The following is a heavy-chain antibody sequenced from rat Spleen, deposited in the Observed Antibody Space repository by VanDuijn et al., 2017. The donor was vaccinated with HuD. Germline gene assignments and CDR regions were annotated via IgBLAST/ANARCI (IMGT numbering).Heavy chain of an antibody. CDR3: AKGLNWFAY. V-gene: IGHV5S10*01. J-gene: IGHJ3*01. Sequence: EVQLVESGGGLVQPGRSMKFSCAASGFTFSNYYMAWVRQAPTKGLEWVATIIYDGSRTYYRDSVKGRFTISRDNAKSSLYLQMDSLRSEDTSTYYCAKGLNWFAYWGQGTLVTVSS. CDR2: IIYDGSRT. CDR1: GFTFSNYY.